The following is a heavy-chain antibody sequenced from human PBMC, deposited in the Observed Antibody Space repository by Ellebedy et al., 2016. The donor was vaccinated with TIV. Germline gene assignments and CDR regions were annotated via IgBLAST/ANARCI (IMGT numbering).Heavy chain of an antibody. CDR1: GGSTRSRSYY. J-gene: IGHJ5*02. CDR2: ISHSGNT. D-gene: IGHD3-22*01. Sequence: MPSETLSLTCTVSGGSTRSRSYYWGWIRQPPGKGLEWIGYISHSGNTYYNPSLKNRVTISVDTSRNQLSLKLSSVTAADTGVYYCAKDALITTIIGRGGWFDPWGQGTLVTVSS. CDR3: AKDALITTIIGRGGWFDP. V-gene: IGHV4-39*07.